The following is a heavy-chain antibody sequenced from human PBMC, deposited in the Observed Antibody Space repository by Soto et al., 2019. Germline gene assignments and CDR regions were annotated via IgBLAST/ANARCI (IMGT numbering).Heavy chain of an antibody. CDR3: TRDPDGDLDFDY. J-gene: IGHJ4*02. D-gene: IGHD4-17*01. CDR2: IGLTTTAT. V-gene: IGHV3-48*02. Sequence: EVQLVESGGGWVQPGGSLRLSCAASGFIFTNYGLTWVRQAPGKGLEYVSHIGLTTTATLYADSVRGRFTISRDNPKKSVYLQMNSLSDEDTAVYYCTRDPDGDLDFDYWGQGTLVTVSS. CDR1: GFIFTNYG.